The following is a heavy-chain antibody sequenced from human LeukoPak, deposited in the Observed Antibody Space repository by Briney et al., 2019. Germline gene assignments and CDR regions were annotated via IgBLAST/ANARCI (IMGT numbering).Heavy chain of an antibody. J-gene: IGHJ4*02. Sequence: GGSLRLSCTTSGFTFSNFGMHWVRQAPGKGLEWVAFIRFDVSNRFYANSVKGRFTISRDNSKSVLYLQMDSLRVEVTAVYYCAKRGSGYDYGSLDYWGQGSLVTVSS. CDR2: IRFDVSNR. D-gene: IGHD5-12*01. CDR3: AKRGSGYDYGSLDY. V-gene: IGHV3-30*02. CDR1: GFTFSNFG.